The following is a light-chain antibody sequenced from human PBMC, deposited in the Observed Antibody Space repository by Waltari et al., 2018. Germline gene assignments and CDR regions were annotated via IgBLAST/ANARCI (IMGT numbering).Light chain of an antibody. J-gene: IGLJ3*02. CDR2: STY. CDR3: VLYMGLGISV. V-gene: IGLV8-61*01. Sequence: QTVVTQEPSFSVSPGGTVPLTCGLSSGSVSTTYLHSWDQQTPGQAPRTLIYSTYTRSSGVPDRFSGSILGNKAALTITGAQADDECVYYCVLYMGLGISVFGGGTKLTVL. CDR1: SGSVSTTYL.